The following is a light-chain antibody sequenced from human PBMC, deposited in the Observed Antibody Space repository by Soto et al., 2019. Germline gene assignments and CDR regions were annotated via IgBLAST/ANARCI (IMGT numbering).Light chain of an antibody. CDR2: LEGSGSY. Sequence: QPVLTQSSSASASLGSSVKLTCTLSSGHSSYIIAWHQQQPGKAPRYLMKLEGSGSYNKGSGVPDRFSGSSSGGDRYLTISTLQFEDEDDYYCETWDSNTHTVFGGGTKLTVL. J-gene: IGLJ3*02. CDR3: ETWDSNTHTV. CDR1: SGHSSYI. V-gene: IGLV4-60*02.